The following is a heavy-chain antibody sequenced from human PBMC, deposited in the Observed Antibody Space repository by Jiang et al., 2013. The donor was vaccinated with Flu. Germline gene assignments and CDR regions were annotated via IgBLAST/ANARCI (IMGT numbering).Heavy chain of an antibody. Sequence: GSGLVKPSETLSLTCTVSGGSVDSISSNYWSWVRQPAGKGLEWIGRMYTSGSTIYNPSLKSRVTMSIDMSKNQFSLKLSSVTYADTAVYYCVRGALLLRGVNYSAMDVWGQGTTVIVSS. V-gene: IGHV4-4*07. CDR3: VRGALLLRGVNYSAMDV. D-gene: IGHD3-10*01. CDR1: GGSVDSISSNY. CDR2: MYTSGST. J-gene: IGHJ6*02.